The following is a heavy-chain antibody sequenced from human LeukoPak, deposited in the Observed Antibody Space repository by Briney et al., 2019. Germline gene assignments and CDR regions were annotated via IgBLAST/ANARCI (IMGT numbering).Heavy chain of an antibody. Sequence: PGGSLRLSCAASGFTVSSNYMSWVRQAPGKGLEWVSVICSGGSTYYADSVKGRFTISRDNSKNTLYLQMNSLRAEDTAVYYCAREVEYYDILTGDYYYMDVWGKGTTVTISS. V-gene: IGHV3-66*01. CDR3: AREVEYYDILTGDYYYMDV. D-gene: IGHD3-9*01. CDR2: ICSGGST. J-gene: IGHJ6*03. CDR1: GFTVSSNY.